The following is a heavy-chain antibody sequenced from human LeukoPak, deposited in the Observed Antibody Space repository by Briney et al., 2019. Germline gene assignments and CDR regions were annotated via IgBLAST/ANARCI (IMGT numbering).Heavy chain of an antibody. D-gene: IGHD6-13*01. J-gene: IGHJ4*02. CDR3: ARHGGPAVDRAGTLANDY. CDR1: GYSFTSYW. Sequence: KYGESLKISCKSSGYSFTSYWIGWVRQMPGKGLEWMGIIYPGDSDTRYSPSFQGQVTISADKSISTAYLQWSSLKASDTARYYCARHGGPAVDRAGTLANDYWGQGTLVTVSS. CDR2: IYPGDSDT. V-gene: IGHV5-51*01.